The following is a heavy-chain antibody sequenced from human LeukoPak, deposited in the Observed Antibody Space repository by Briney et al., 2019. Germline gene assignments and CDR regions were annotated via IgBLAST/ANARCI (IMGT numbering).Heavy chain of an antibody. CDR3: ARHRIGDWNDVGGWFDP. J-gene: IGHJ5*02. Sequence: GESLKISCKGSGYSFTSYWIGWVRQLPGKGLEWMGIIYPGDSDTRYSPSFQGQVTISADKSISTAYLQWSSLKASDTAIYCARHRIGDWNDVGGWFDPWGQGTLVTVSS. V-gene: IGHV5-51*01. CDR1: GYSFTSYW. D-gene: IGHD1-1*01. CDR2: IYPGDSDT.